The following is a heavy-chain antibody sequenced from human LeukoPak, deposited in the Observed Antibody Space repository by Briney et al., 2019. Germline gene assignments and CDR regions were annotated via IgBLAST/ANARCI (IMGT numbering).Heavy chain of an antibody. CDR3: ARDGVVGYYDSSGYYPLSPYGSKDAFDI. CDR2: IYYSGST. CDR1: GGSISSSSYY. Sequence: SETLSLTCTVSGGSISSSSYYWGWIRQPPGKGLEWIGSIYYSGSTYYNPSLESRVTISVDTSKNQFSLKLSSVTAADTAVYYCARDGVVGYYDSSGYYPLSPYGSKDAFDIWGQGTMVTVSS. J-gene: IGHJ3*02. V-gene: IGHV4-39*07. D-gene: IGHD3-22*01.